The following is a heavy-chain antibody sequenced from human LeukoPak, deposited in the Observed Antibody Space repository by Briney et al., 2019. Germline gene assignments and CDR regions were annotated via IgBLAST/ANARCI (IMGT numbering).Heavy chain of an antibody. D-gene: IGHD3-22*01. CDR1: GRSFSGYY. CDR2: INHSGST. J-gene: IGHJ3*02. CDR3: ARPGGYQGAFDI. V-gene: IGHV4-34*01. Sequence: PSETLSLTCAVYGRSFSGYYGSWIRQPPGKGLEWIGEINHSGSTNYNPSLKSRVTISVDTSKNQFSLKLSSVTAADTAVYYCARPGGYQGAFDIWGQGTMVTVSS.